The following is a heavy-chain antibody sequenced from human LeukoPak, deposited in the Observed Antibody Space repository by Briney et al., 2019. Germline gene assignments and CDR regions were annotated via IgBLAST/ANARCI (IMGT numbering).Heavy chain of an antibody. CDR3: ARDLLGSDCSSTSCYNYYFDY. J-gene: IGHJ4*02. CDR2: IIPIFGTA. CDR1: GGTFSSYA. V-gene: IGHV1-69*05. Sequence: SVKVSCKASGGTFSSYAISWVRQAPGQGLEWMGRIIPIFGTANYAQKFQGRVTITTDESTSTAYMELSSLRSEDTAVYYCARDLLGSDCSSTSCYNYYFDYWGQGTLVTVSS. D-gene: IGHD2-2*02.